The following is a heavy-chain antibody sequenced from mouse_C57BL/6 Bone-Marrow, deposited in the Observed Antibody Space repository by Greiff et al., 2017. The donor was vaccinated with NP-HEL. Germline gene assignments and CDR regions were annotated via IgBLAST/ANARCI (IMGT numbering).Heavy chain of an antibody. Sequence: VQLQQSGAELVRPGASVKLSCKASGYTFTDYYINWVKQRSGQGLEWIARIYPGSGNTYYNEKFKGKATLTAEKSSSTAYMQLSSLTSEDSAVYFCARDRGYAMDYWGQGTSVTVSS. CDR2: IYPGSGNT. V-gene: IGHV1-76*01. J-gene: IGHJ4*01. CDR3: ARDRGYAMDY. CDR1: GYTFTDYY. D-gene: IGHD2-14*01.